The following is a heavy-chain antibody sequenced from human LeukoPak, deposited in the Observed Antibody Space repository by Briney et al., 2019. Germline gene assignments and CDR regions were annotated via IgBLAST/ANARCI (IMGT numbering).Heavy chain of an antibody. D-gene: IGHD3-16*01. V-gene: IGHV1-2*02. Sequence: ASVKVSCKASGYTFTGYYMHWVRQAPGQGLEWMGWINPTNGDTNDAQKFQGRVAMSSDTSITTAYMELSSLTSDDTAVYYCARETIMQWYLDLWGRGTLVTVSS. CDR1: GYTFTGYY. CDR2: INPTNGDT. J-gene: IGHJ2*01. CDR3: ARETIMQWYLDL.